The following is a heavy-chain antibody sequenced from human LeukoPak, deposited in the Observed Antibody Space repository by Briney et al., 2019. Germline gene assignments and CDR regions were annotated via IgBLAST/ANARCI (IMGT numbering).Heavy chain of an antibody. CDR1: GFTFSNYW. J-gene: IGHJ4*02. D-gene: IGHD2-8*01. CDR3: VRGTNDWTGIDY. Sequence: SGGSLRLSCAASGFTFSNYWMHWVRQAPGKGLVWVSRINPDGSSTDYADSVKGRFTISRDSARNTLYLQMNSLRVEDTAIYYCVRGTNDWTGIDYWGQGTLVTVSS. CDR2: INPDGSST. V-gene: IGHV3-74*01.